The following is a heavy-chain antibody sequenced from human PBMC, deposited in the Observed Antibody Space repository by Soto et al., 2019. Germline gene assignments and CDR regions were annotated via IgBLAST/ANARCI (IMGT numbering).Heavy chain of an antibody. D-gene: IGHD4-4*01. V-gene: IGHV4-31*03. J-gene: IGHJ6*02. CDR1: SASISSGGYY. CDR3: ARCQTGNYYYDYYGMDV. Sequence: QVQLQESGPGLVKPSQTLSLTCTVSSASISSGGYYWSWIRQHPGKGLEWIGYIYYSGSTYSNPSLKRRVTLSVDTSKNQFSLKLSSVTAADTAVYYCARCQTGNYYYDYYGMDVWGQGTTVTVSS. CDR2: IYYSGST.